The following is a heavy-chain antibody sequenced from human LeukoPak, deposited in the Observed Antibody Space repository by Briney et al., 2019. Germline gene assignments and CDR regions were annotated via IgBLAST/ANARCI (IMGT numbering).Heavy chain of an antibody. V-gene: IGHV1-18*01. Sequence: ASVKVPCKASGYTFSSYGINWVRQAPGQGLEWMGWISVFNNANTRYAQNFQGRVTLTTDTSTTTAYMEPRSLRSDDTAVYYCSREFPFCGADCFSGVFDIWGQGTVVTVS. J-gene: IGHJ3*02. CDR1: GYTFSSYG. CDR3: SREFPFCGADCFSGVFDI. D-gene: IGHD2-21*02. CDR2: ISVFNNANT.